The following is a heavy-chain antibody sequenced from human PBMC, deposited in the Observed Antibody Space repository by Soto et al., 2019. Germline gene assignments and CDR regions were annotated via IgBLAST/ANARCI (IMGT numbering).Heavy chain of an antibody. D-gene: IGHD3-22*01. J-gene: IGHJ3*01. Sequence: EVQLVESGGGLVKPGGSLRLSCAASGFTFSSYSMNWVRQAPGKGLEWVSSISSSSSYIYYADSVKGRFTISRDNAKNSLYLQMNSLRAEDTAVYYCARDDSSGPDAFDLWGQGTMVTVSS. CDR2: ISSSSSYI. CDR1: GFTFSSYS. V-gene: IGHV3-21*01. CDR3: ARDDSSGPDAFDL.